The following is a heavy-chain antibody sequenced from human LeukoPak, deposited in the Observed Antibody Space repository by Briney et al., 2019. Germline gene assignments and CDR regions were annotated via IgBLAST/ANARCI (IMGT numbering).Heavy chain of an antibody. D-gene: IGHD5-24*01. CDR3: ARHGPMATMTSPFDY. CDR1: GYNFPSYW. Sequence: GESLKISRKGSGYNFPSYWIGWVRQMPGKGLEWMGIIYPGDSDTRYSPSFQGQVTISADKSIGTAYLQWSSLKASDTAMYYCARHGPMATMTSPFDYWGQGTLVTVSS. V-gene: IGHV5-51*01. J-gene: IGHJ4*02. CDR2: IYPGDSDT.